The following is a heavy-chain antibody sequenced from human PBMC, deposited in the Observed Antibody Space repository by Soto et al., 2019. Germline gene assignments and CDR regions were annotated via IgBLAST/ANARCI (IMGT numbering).Heavy chain of an antibody. J-gene: IGHJ4*02. D-gene: IGHD3-9*01. V-gene: IGHV3-30-3*01. CDR1: GFTFSSYA. Sequence: QVQLVESGGGVVQPGRSLRLSCAASGFTFSSYAMHWFRQAPGKGLEWVAVISYDGSNKYYADSVKGRFTISRDNSKNTLYLQMNSLRAEDTAVYYCARDREDILTGYLPGYWGQGTLVTVSS. CDR3: ARDREDILTGYLPGY. CDR2: ISYDGSNK.